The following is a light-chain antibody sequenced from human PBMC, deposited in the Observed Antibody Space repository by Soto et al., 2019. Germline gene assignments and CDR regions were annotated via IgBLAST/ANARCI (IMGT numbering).Light chain of an antibody. CDR1: SSNIGAGYD. J-gene: IGLJ2*01. V-gene: IGLV1-40*01. CDR2: GNS. CDR3: QSYDSSLSGSVV. Sequence: QSVLTQPPSVSAAPGQRVTISCTGSSSNIGAGYDVHWYQQLPGTAPKLLIYGNSNRPSGVPDRFSGSKSGTSASLAITGLQAEDEADYYGQSYDSSLSGSVVFGGGTKLTVL.